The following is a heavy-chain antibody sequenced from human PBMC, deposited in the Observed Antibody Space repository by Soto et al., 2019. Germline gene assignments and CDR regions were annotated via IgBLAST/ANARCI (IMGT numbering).Heavy chain of an antibody. D-gene: IGHD6-13*01. CDR3: ARADGSSWYNY. CDR1: GFTFSSNW. Sequence: EVQLVESGGGLVQPGGSLRLSCAASGFTFSSNWMHWVRQAPGKGLLWVSRINSDGSSTNYADSVKGRFTISRDNAKNTLYLQMNSLSAEDTAVYYCARADGSSWYNYWGQGTLVTVSS. J-gene: IGHJ4*02. V-gene: IGHV3-74*01. CDR2: INSDGSST.